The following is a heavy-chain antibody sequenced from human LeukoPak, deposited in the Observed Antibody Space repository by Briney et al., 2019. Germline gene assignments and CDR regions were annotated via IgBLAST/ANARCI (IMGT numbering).Heavy chain of an antibody. CDR2: IYHSGST. D-gene: IGHD6-19*01. J-gene: IGHJ4*02. Sequence: PSETLSLTCTVSGGSISSGGYYWSWIRQPPGKGLEWIGYIYHSGSTYYNPSLKSRVTISVDRSKNQFSLKPSSVTAADTAVYYCASGSSGWPLAYWGQGTLVTVSS. CDR3: ASGSSGWPLAY. V-gene: IGHV4-30-2*01. CDR1: GGSISSGGYY.